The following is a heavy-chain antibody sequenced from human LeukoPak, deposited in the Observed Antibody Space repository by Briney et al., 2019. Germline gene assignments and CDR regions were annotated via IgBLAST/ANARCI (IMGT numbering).Heavy chain of an antibody. V-gene: IGHV1-2*04. CDR3: ARVIVGAIDY. CDR1: GYTFTSYG. J-gene: IGHJ4*02. Sequence: ASVKVSCKASGYTFTSYGISWVRQAPGQGLEWMGWINPNSGGTNYAQKFQGWVTMTRDTSISTAYMELSRLRSDDTAVYYCARVIVGAIDYWGQGTLVTVSS. CDR2: INPNSGGT. D-gene: IGHD1-26*01.